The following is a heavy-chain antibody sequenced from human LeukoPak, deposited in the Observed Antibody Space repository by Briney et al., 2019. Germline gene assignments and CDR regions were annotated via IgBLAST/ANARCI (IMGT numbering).Heavy chain of an antibody. V-gene: IGHV1-8*03. D-gene: IGHD6-13*01. CDR3: ARSADSSSWYGSKYNWFDP. J-gene: IGHJ5*02. CDR1: GYTFTSYD. Sequence: ASVKVSCKASGYTFTSYDINWVRQATGQGLEWMGWMNPNSGNTGYAQKFQGRVTITRNTSISTAYMELSSLRFEDTAVYYCARSADSSSWYGSKYNWFDPWGQGTLVTVSS. CDR2: MNPNSGNT.